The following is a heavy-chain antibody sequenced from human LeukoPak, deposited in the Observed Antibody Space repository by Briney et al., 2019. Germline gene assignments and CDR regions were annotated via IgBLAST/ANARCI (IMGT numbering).Heavy chain of an antibody. Sequence: ASVKVSCKASGYTFTGYYMHWVRQAPGQGLEWMGWINPNSGGTNYAQKLQGRVTMTTDTSTSTAYMELRSLRSDDTAVYYCAREPYSVVYYFDYWGQGTLVTVSS. D-gene: IGHD4-23*01. CDR2: INPNSGGT. J-gene: IGHJ4*02. CDR3: AREPYSVVYYFDY. V-gene: IGHV1-2*02. CDR1: GYTFTGYY.